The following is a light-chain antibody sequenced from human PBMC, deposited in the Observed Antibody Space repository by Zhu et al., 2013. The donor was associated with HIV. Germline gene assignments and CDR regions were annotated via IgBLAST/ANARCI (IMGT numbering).Light chain of an antibody. CDR2: DNN. J-gene: IGLJ3*02. V-gene: IGLV1-51*01. CDR1: SSNIGNNY. Sequence: QSVLTQPPSVSAAPGQKVTISCSGSSSNIGNNYVSWYQQLPGTAPKLLIYDNNKRPSGIPDRFSGSNSGTSATLGITGLQTGDEADYYCGTWDSSLSAPNWVFGGGTKLTVL. CDR3: GTWDSSLSAPNWV.